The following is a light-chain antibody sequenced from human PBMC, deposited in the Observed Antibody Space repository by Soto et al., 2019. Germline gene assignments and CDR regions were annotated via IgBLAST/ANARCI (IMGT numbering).Light chain of an antibody. V-gene: IGLV1-47*02. Sequence: QSALTQPPSASGTPGQRVTISCSGSSSNIGSNTVNWYQQLPGTAPKLLIYSNNLRPSGVPERISGSKSGTSASLAISGLRSEDEAVYYCASWDDRLGAVIFGGGTKVTV. J-gene: IGLJ2*01. CDR1: SSNIGSNT. CDR2: SNN. CDR3: ASWDDRLGAVI.